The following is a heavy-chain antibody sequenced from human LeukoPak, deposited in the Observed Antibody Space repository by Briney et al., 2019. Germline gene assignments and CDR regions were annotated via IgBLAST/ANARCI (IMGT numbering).Heavy chain of an antibody. CDR2: ISGSGGST. J-gene: IGHJ4*02. D-gene: IGHD3-3*01. Sequence: GGSLRLSCAASGFTFSSYAMSWVRQAPGKGLEWVSAISGSGGSTYHADSVKGRFTISRDNSKNTLYLQMNSLRAEDTAVYYRAKDEYYDFWSGYDDWGQGTLVTVSS. CDR1: GFTFSSYA. V-gene: IGHV3-23*01. CDR3: AKDEYYDFWSGYDD.